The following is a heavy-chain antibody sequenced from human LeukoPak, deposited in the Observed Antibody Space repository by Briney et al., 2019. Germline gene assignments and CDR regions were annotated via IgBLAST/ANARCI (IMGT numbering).Heavy chain of an antibody. J-gene: IGHJ3*02. V-gene: IGHV4-34*01. CDR2: INHSGST. Sequence: SETLSLTCAVYGGSFSGYYWSWIRQPPGKGLEWIGEINHSGSTNYNPSLKSRVTISVDTSKNQFSLKLSSVTAADTAVYYCARDYSSGWYGAFDIWGQGTMVTASS. D-gene: IGHD6-19*01. CDR1: GGSFSGYY. CDR3: ARDYSSGWYGAFDI.